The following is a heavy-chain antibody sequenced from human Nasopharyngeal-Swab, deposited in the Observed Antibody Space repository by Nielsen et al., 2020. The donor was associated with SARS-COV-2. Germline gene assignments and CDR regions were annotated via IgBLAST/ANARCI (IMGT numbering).Heavy chain of an antibody. Sequence: SETLSLTCAVYGGSFSGYYWSWIRQPPGKGLEWIGEINHSGSTNYIPSHKSRVTISVDTSKNQFSLKLSSVTAADTAVYYCARGISGVVPAPILGVGPYYHYYSMDVWGKGTTVTVSS. CDR3: ARGISGVVPAPILGVGPYYHYYSMDV. CDR1: GGSFSGYY. D-gene: IGHD2-2*01. CDR2: INHSGST. V-gene: IGHV4-34*01. J-gene: IGHJ6*03.